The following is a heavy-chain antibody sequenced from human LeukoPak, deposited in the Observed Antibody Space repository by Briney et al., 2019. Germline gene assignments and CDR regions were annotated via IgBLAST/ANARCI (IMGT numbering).Heavy chain of an antibody. CDR1: GFTFSSYS. Sequence: PGGSLRLSCAASGFTFSSYSMNWVRQAPGKGREWVSSISSSSSYIYYADSVKGRFTISRDNAKNSLYLQMNSLRAEDTAVYYCARDRGSYGYWIDYWGQGTLVTVSS. CDR2: ISSSSSYI. J-gene: IGHJ4*02. CDR3: ARDRGSYGYWIDY. D-gene: IGHD5-18*01. V-gene: IGHV3-21*01.